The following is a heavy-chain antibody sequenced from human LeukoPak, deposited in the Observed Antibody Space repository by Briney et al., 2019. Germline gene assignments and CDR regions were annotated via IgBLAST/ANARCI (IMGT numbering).Heavy chain of an antibody. Sequence: ASVKVSCKASGYIFSSYGISWVRQAPGQGLEWMGWMNPNSGNTGYAQKFQGRVTMTRNTSISTAYMELSSLRSEDTAVYYCARSRGYSYGSFDYWGQGTLVTVSS. D-gene: IGHD5-18*01. CDR3: ARSRGYSYGSFDY. CDR2: MNPNSGNT. J-gene: IGHJ4*02. V-gene: IGHV1-8*02. CDR1: GYIFSSYG.